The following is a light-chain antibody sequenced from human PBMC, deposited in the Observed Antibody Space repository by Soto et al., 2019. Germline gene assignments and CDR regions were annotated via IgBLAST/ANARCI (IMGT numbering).Light chain of an antibody. CDR3: QYWDDYSWT. V-gene: IGKV1-5*03. Sequence: DIQMTQSPSTLSASVGDRVTITCRASQSITDWLAWYQQKPGKAPKSLIYKASNVEGGVPSRFSGSGSGTEFTLTSSSVQTHEFATYYCQYWDDYSWTFGQGTKVEIK. CDR2: KAS. CDR1: QSITDW. J-gene: IGKJ1*01.